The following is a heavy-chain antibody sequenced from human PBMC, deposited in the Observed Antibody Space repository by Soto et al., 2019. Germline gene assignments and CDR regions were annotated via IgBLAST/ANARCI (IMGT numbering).Heavy chain of an antibody. CDR1: GFTVSSNY. D-gene: IGHD3-10*01. Sequence: EVQLVESGGGLVQPGGSLRLSCAASGFTVSSNYMSWVRQAPGKGLEWVSVIYSGGSTYYADSVKGRFTISRHNSKNTLYLQMNSLRAEDTAVYYCARDLRYGSGVDYYGMDVWGQGTTVTVSS. J-gene: IGHJ6*02. CDR3: ARDLRYGSGVDYYGMDV. V-gene: IGHV3-53*04. CDR2: IYSGGST.